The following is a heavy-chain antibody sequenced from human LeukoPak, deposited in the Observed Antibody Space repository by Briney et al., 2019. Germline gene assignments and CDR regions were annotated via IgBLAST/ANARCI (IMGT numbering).Heavy chain of an antibody. J-gene: IGHJ4*02. D-gene: IGHD2-21*02. CDR3: ARAFPVVVTALSFDY. V-gene: IGHV4-39*07. CDR2: IYHSGST. CDR1: GGSISSSSYY. Sequence: PSETLSLTCTVSGGSISSSSYYWGWIRQPPGKGLEWIGSIYHSGSTYYNPSLKSRVTISVDTSKNQFSLKLSSVTAADTAVYYCARAFPVVVTALSFDYWGQGTLVTVSS.